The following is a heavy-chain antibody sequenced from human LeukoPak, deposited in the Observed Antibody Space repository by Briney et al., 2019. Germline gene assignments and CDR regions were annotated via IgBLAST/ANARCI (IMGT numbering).Heavy chain of an antibody. Sequence: PSETLSLTCAVYGGSFSDYNWSWLRQSPEKGLEWIGEINDSGRTHYNPSLKSRVTISVDTAKYQFSLSLSSLTAADTAVYYWARGLDLEGLDYWGQGTLVTVSS. CDR1: GGSFSDYN. CDR3: ARGLDLEGLDY. J-gene: IGHJ4*02. V-gene: IGHV4-34*01. CDR2: INDSGRT. D-gene: IGHD1-1*01.